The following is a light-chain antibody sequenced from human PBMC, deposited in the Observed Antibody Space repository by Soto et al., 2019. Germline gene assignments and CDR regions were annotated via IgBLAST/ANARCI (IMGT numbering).Light chain of an antibody. CDR1: QCVRSRD. Sequence: EIRLKHSPGTLSSSPEERATLSCRASQCVRSRDLAWYQQKPGQAPRLLIYATSSRAAGIPDRFSGSGSGTDFTLTISRLEPEDFAVFFCQQDGTSEIIFGQGTRLEI. CDR3: QQDGTSEII. V-gene: IGKV3-20*01. CDR2: ATS. J-gene: IGKJ5*01.